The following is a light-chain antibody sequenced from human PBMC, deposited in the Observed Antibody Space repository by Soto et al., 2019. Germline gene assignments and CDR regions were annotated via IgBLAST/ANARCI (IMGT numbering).Light chain of an antibody. CDR1: NRDVGGYNY. J-gene: IGLJ2*01. CDR3: SSYSSSSALDVI. CDR2: EVT. Sequence: QSGLAQPASVSGSPGQSITISCAGTNRDVGGYNYVSWYQQYPGKAPKLIIYEVTYRPSGVSNRFSGSKSGNTASLTISGLQAEDEADYYCSSYSSSSALDVIFGGGTKLTVL. V-gene: IGLV2-14*01.